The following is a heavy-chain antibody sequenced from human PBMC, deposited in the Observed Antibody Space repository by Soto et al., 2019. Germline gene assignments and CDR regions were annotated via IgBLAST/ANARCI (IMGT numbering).Heavy chain of an antibody. V-gene: IGHV4-30-4*01. Sequence: PSETLSLTCTVSGGSISSGDYYWSWMRQPPGKGLEWIGYIYYSGSTYYNPSLKSRVTISVDTSKNQFSLKLSSVTAADTAVYYCASSPLRLGQYYFAYWGQGTLVTVSS. CDR1: GGSISSGDYY. CDR3: ASSPLRLGQYYFAY. CDR2: IYYSGST. J-gene: IGHJ4*02. D-gene: IGHD3-16*01.